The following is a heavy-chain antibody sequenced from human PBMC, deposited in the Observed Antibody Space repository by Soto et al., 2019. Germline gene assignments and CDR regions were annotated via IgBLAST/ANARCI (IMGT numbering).Heavy chain of an antibody. CDR3: AREGPAPYYSYGMEV. CDR1: GYSFTTYG. V-gene: IGHV1-18*01. Sequence: QVQLVQSGGEVKKPGASVKVSCKTSGYSFTTYGISWVRQAPGQGLEWMGWLSAYNGNTNYAQKLQDRVTMTTDTSTSTAYMELRSLRSDDTVVYYCAREGPAPYYSYGMEVWGQGSTVTVS. CDR2: LSAYNGNT. J-gene: IGHJ6*02.